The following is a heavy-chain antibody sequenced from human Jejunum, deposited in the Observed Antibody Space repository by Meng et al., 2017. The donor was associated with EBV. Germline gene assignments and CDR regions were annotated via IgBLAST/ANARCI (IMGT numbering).Heavy chain of an antibody. Sequence: QVQLQESRPGLVKPSETLSLTCAVSGGSVSSGSYYWSWIRQPPGKGLEWIGFVSDYGSTRYNSSLKSRITISADTSKNQFSLKLTSVTPADTAIYYCARDFSSGYFAYWGQGTLVTVSS. J-gene: IGHJ4*02. V-gene: IGHV4-61*01. CDR1: GGSVSSGSYY. CDR3: ARDFSSGYFAY. CDR2: VSDYGST. D-gene: IGHD3-22*01.